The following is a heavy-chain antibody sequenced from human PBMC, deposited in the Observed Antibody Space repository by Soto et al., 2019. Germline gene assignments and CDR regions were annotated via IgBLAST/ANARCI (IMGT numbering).Heavy chain of an antibody. J-gene: IGHJ4*02. Sequence: SETLSLTCAVSGASISSDSWWGWVRQPPGKGLEWIAEIHHSGDDNYTPSLQSRAIISLDKSRNQFSLKLMSVTAADTAVYYCAELKFGKFGTYWGQGIPVSVSS. V-gene: IGHV4-4*02. CDR1: GASISSDSW. CDR3: AELKFGKFGTY. CDR2: IHHSGDD. D-gene: IGHD3-10*01.